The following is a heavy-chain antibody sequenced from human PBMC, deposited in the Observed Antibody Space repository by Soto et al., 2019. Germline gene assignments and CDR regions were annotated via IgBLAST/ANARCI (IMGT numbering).Heavy chain of an antibody. CDR1: GITFSNHA. CDR3: AKNPGYYYDSTGYHFDY. V-gene: IGHV3-23*01. CDR2: ISGSGANT. Sequence: GGSLRLSCAASGITFSNHALSWVRQAPGKGLEWVSGISGSGANTHYADSVKGRFTISRDNSKNTLSLQMNSLSPDDTAVYYCAKNPGYYYDSTGYHFDYWGQGTLVTVS. D-gene: IGHD3-22*01. J-gene: IGHJ4*02.